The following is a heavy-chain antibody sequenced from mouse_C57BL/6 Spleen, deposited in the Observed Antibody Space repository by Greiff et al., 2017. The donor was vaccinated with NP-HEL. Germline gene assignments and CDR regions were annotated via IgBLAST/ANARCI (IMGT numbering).Heavy chain of an antibody. CDR1: GYTFTSYW. J-gene: IGHJ4*01. CDR2: IDPNSGGT. D-gene: IGHD2-4*01. V-gene: IGHV1-72*01. CDR3: ARGGLDYYDYEGYAMDY. Sequence: VQLQQPGAELVKPGASVKLSCKASGYTFTSYWMHWVKQRPGRGLEWIGRIDPNSGGTTYNEKFKSKATLTVDKPSSTAYMQLSSLTSEDSAVYYCARGGLDYYDYEGYAMDYWGQGTSVTVSS.